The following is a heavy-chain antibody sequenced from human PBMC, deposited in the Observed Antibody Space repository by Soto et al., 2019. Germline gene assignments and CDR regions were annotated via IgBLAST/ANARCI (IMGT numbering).Heavy chain of an antibody. Sequence: EVQLVESGGGLVKPGGSLRLSCAGSGFTFSNVWMNWVRQAPGKGLEWVGRIKSETDGGTIDYAAPVKGRFTISRDDSNTTLYLQMNSLKPEDTATYYCTPLALKYNSDWYPLADWGQGTRVTVSS. V-gene: IGHV3-15*07. CDR3: TPLALKYNSDWYPLAD. D-gene: IGHD6-19*01. CDR1: GFTFSNVW. CDR2: IKSETDGGTI. J-gene: IGHJ4*02.